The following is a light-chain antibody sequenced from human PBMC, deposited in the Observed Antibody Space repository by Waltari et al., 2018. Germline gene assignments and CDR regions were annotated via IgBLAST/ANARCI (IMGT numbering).Light chain of an antibody. CDR1: QSVVYSYNNKNY. CDR2: GAS. V-gene: IGKV4-1*01. J-gene: IGKJ4*01. Sequence: DILIAQSPASLAVSPCTTATIHCQANQSVVYSYNNKNYLACYQQTPEQPPSLLIYGASSQASGVHGRCSGGGGRTDFTLTSSILQAEDVAVYCCQQSYRTPLTFGRGTKVEIK. CDR3: QQSYRTPLT.